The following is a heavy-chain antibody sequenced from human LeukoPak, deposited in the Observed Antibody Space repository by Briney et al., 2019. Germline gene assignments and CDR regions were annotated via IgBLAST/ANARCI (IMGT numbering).Heavy chain of an antibody. J-gene: IGHJ4*02. Sequence: GGSLRLSCAASGYTFSNYWMSWVRQAPGKGLEWVANIKEDGSEKYYVDAVKGRFTISRDNAKKSLFLQMNSLRAEDTAVYYCARDQYYSSSDWGQGTLVTVSS. V-gene: IGHV3-7*03. CDR3: ARDQYYSSSD. CDR1: GYTFSNYW. D-gene: IGHD6-19*01. CDR2: IKEDGSEK.